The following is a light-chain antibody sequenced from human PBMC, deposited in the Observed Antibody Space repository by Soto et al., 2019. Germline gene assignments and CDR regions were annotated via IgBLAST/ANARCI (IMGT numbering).Light chain of an antibody. CDR3: QQYNSYPFV. CDR2: EAS. CDR1: QNINKN. Sequence: IQMTQSPSSLSAFVGDSVTISCRASQNINKNLNWYQQKSGKAPSLLMYEASTLQSGVPSRFSGSGSGTDFTLAITNLQPEDFATYYCQQYNSYPFVFGPGTKVEIK. J-gene: IGKJ3*01. V-gene: IGKV1-39*01.